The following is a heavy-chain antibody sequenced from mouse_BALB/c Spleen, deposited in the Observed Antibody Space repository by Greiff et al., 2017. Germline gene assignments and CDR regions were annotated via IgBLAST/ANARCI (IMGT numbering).Heavy chain of an antibody. J-gene: IGHJ3*01. CDR2: INPNNGGT. CDR3: ARWGYDAWFAY. Sequence: LVEPGASVKIPCKASGYTFTDYNMDWVKQSHGKSLEWIGDINPNNGGTIYNQKFKGKATLTVDKSSSTAYMELRSLTSEDTAVYYCARWGYDAWFAYWGQGTLVTVSA. CDR1: GYTFTDYN. V-gene: IGHV1-18*01. D-gene: IGHD2-14*01.